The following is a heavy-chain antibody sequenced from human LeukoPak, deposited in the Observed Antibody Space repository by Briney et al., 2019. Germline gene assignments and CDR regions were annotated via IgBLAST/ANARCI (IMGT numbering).Heavy chain of an antibody. CDR3: ARSGSRRITMIVVGRYNWFDP. CDR1: GGSISSGSYY. Sequence: SETLSLTCTVSGGSISSGSYYWSWIRQPAGKGLEWIGRIYTSGSTNYNPSLKSRVTISVDTSKNQFSLKLSSVTAADTAVYYCARSGSRRITMIVVGRYNWFDPWGQGTLVTVSS. D-gene: IGHD3-22*01. J-gene: IGHJ5*02. V-gene: IGHV4-61*02. CDR2: IYTSGST.